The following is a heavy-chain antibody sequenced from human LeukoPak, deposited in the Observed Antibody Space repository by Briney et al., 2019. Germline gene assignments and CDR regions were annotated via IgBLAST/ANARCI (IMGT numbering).Heavy chain of an antibody. D-gene: IGHD2-2*01. V-gene: IGHV4-34*01. CDR1: GGSFSGFY. CDR2: IDHSGST. J-gene: IGHJ4*02. CDR3: ARGYCSSTSCYSPVYFDY. Sequence: SETLSLTCDVYGGSFSGFYWNWIRQPPGKGLEWIGEIDHSGSTNYNPSLKSRVTISVDRPKNQFSLKLSSVTAADTAVYYCARGYCSSTSCYSPVYFDYWGQGTLVTVSS.